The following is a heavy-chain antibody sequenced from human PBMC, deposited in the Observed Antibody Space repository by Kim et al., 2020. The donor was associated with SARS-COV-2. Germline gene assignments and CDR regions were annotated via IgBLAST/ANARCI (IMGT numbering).Heavy chain of an antibody. J-gene: IGHJ4*02. V-gene: IGHV4-38-2*02. CDR3: TSKYYYDSSGYYYADW. Sequence: SETLSLTCTVSGYSISSGYFWGWIRQSPGKGLEWIGSIYHTGSTYYNPSLRSRVTISADPSKNQFSLRLNSVTAADTAVYYCTSKYYYDSSGYYYADWWGQRTLVTVSS. D-gene: IGHD3-22*01. CDR2: IYHTGST. CDR1: GYSISSGYF.